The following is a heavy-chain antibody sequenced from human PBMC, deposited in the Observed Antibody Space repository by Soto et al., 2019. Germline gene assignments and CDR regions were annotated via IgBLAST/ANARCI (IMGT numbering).Heavy chain of an antibody. CDR1: GFTFSTYG. Sequence: QVQVVETGGGVVQPGRSLRLSCAASGFTFSTYGMHWVRQAPGERLEWVAFISYGGSERYDTDSVKGRFTISRDNSKVPLSLQMDSLRAEYTAVYFCAKGGAASGTPFDYWGQGTLVTVSS. CDR2: ISYGGSER. D-gene: IGHD6-13*01. CDR3: AKGGAASGTPFDY. V-gene: IGHV3-30*18. J-gene: IGHJ4*02.